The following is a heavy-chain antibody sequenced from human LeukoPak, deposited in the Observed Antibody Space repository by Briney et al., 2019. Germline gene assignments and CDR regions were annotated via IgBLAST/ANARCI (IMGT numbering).Heavy chain of an antibody. CDR2: TSGSGDRI. D-gene: IGHD3-16*02. CDR1: GFTFYSYV. CDR3: AKGYYEHIWGSYRSDVFDM. Sequence: PGGSLRLSCAASGFTFYSYVMSWVRQAPGKGLEWVSVTSGSGDRIWYAESVKGRFTISRDNSKNTVYLQMNALRADDTALYYCAKGYYEHIWGSYRSDVFDMWGQGTMVTVSS. J-gene: IGHJ3*02. V-gene: IGHV3-23*01.